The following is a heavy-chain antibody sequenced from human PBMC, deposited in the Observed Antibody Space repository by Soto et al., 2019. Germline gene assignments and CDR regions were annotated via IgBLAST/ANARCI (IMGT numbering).Heavy chain of an antibody. CDR2: IFSGGST. CDR3: AGGASGYSYRSPGLDS. J-gene: IGHJ5*01. D-gene: IGHD5-18*01. Sequence: EVQLVESGGGLVQPGGSLRLSCAASGFNVRSSYMTWVRQAPGKGLEWVSIIFSGGSTYYADSVKDRFTISRDNSKNMLFLEITSLRADDTAVYYCAGGASGYSYRSPGLDSWGQGTVVTVSS. V-gene: IGHV3-66*01. CDR1: GFNVRSSY.